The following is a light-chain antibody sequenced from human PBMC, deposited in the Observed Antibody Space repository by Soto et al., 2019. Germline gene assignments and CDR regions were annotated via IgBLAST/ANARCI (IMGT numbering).Light chain of an antibody. CDR1: SSDVGAYNF. V-gene: IGLV2-11*01. Sequence: QSFLTQPRSVSGSPGQAVTISCAGSSSDVGAYNFASWYQQHPGAAPKLLIHDVNKRPPGVPDRFSASKSGNTASLTISGLQAEDEADYYCCSYAGEYKYVFGSGTKVTVL. CDR3: CSYAGEYKYV. J-gene: IGLJ1*01. CDR2: DVN.